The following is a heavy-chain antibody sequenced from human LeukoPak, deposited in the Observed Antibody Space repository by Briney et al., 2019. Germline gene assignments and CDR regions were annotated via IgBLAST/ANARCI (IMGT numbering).Heavy chain of an antibody. Sequence: PGGSLRLSCAASGFTFSSYWMHWVRQAPGKGLEWVVVISYDGSNKYYADSVKGRFTISRDNSKNTLYLQMNSLRAEDTAVYYCAKDWGRWELLPAYWGQGTLVTVSS. CDR3: AKDWGRWELLPAY. V-gene: IGHV3-30*18. J-gene: IGHJ4*02. CDR2: ISYDGSNK. D-gene: IGHD1-26*01. CDR1: GFTFSSYW.